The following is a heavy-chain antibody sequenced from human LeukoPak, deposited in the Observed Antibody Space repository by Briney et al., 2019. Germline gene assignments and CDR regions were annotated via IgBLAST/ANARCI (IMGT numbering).Heavy chain of an antibody. D-gene: IGHD3-10*01. Sequence: GGSLRLSCAASGFTFSSYSMNWVRQAPGKGLEWVSSISSSSSYIYYADSVKGRFTISRDNAKNSLYLQMNSLRAEETAVYYCAGDPPEGDSGSYYGGGGYYFDYWGQGTLVTVSS. CDR2: ISSSSSYI. J-gene: IGHJ4*02. CDR3: AGDPPEGDSGSYYGGGGYYFDY. CDR1: GFTFSSYS. V-gene: IGHV3-21*01.